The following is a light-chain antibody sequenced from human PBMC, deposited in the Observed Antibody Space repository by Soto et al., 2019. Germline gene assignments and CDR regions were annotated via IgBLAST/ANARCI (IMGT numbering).Light chain of an antibody. CDR1: QSVSSY. Sequence: IAMTQSPATLFMSLCERATLSCRASQSVSSYRAWYQQKPGQAPRLLIYGASSRATGIPDRFSGSGSGTDFTLTISRLEPEDFAVYYCQQYGSSPRTFGQGTKVDI. J-gene: IGKJ1*01. CDR2: GAS. CDR3: QQYGSSPRT. V-gene: IGKV3-20*01.